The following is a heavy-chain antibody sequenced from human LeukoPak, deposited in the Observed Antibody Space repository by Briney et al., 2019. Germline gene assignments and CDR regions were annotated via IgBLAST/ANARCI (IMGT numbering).Heavy chain of an antibody. CDR1: GGSISSGSYY. CDR2: IYTSGST. J-gene: IGHJ6*03. V-gene: IGHV4-61*02. Sequence: SETLSLTCTVSGGSISSGSYYWSWIRQPAGKGLEWIGRIYTSGSTYYNPSLKSRVTISVDTSKNQFSLKLSSVTAADTAVYYCARLIGDLAHYYYYYYMDVWGKGTTVTISS. CDR3: ARLIGDLAHYYYYYYMDV. D-gene: IGHD3-10*01.